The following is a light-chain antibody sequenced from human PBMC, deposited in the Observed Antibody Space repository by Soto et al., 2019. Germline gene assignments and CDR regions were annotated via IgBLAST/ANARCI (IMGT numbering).Light chain of an antibody. V-gene: IGLV2-11*01. CDR1: SSDFGDYSY. J-gene: IGLJ1*01. Sequence: QSALTQPRSVSGSPGQSVTISCTGTSSDFGDYSYVSWYQQHPGKAPKLMIYDVSKRPSGVPDRFSGSKSGNTASLTISGLQAEDEADYHCCSYAGSYTSVFGTGTKVTVL. CDR3: CSYAGSYTSV. CDR2: DVS.